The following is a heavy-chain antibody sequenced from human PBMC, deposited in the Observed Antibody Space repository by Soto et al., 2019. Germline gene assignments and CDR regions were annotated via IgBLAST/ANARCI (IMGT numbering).Heavy chain of an antibody. J-gene: IGHJ6*02. V-gene: IGHV1-18*01. CDR1: GYTFTSYG. Sequence: ASVKVSCKASGYTFTSYGISWVRQAPGQGLEWMGWISAYNGNTNYAQKLQGRVTMTTDTSTSTAYMELRSLKSDDTAVYYCARDILGPRPMIVVVITSIYYYHGMDVWGQGTTVTVSS. CDR2: ISAYNGNT. CDR3: ARDILGPRPMIVVVITSIYYYHGMDV. D-gene: IGHD3-22*01.